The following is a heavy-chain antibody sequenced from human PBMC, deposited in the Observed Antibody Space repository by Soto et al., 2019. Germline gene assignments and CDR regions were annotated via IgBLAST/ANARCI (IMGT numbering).Heavy chain of an antibody. Sequence: GGSLRLSCAASGFTYSTYTMHWVRQAPGKGLEWVAVISYDGNNKFYADSVKGRFTISRDNSKNTLYLQMNSLRAEDTAVYYCAKDLDYPYYFYYWGQGTLVPVSS. CDR3: AKDLDYPYYFYY. D-gene: IGHD5-12*01. V-gene: IGHV3-30-3*01. J-gene: IGHJ4*02. CDR1: GFTYSTYT. CDR2: ISYDGNNK.